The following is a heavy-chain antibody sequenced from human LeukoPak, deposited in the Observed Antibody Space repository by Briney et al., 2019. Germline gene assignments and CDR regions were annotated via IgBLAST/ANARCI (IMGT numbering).Heavy chain of an antibody. D-gene: IGHD3-10*01. CDR2: FDPEDGET. Sequence: ASVKVSCKVSGYTLTELSMHWVRQAPGKGLEWMGGFDPEDGETIYAQKFQGRVTMIEDASTDTAYMELSSLRSEDTAVYYCATVPPGTWFGETSVDYWGQGTLVTVSS. V-gene: IGHV1-24*01. CDR3: ATVPPGTWFGETSVDY. CDR1: GYTLTELS. J-gene: IGHJ4*02.